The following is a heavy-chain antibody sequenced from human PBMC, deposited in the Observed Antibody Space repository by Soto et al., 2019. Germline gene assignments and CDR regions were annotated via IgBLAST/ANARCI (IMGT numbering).Heavy chain of an antibody. Sequence: ASVKVSCKASGYTFTSYDINWVRQATGQGLEWMGWMNPNSGNTGYAQKFQGRVTMTRNTSISTAYMDLSSLRSEDTAVYYCASAYPSRYCARGPGSLRPWGQGTLVTVSS. CDR1: GYTFTSYD. V-gene: IGHV1-8*01. CDR3: ASAYPSRYCARGPGSLRP. J-gene: IGHJ5*02. CDR2: MNPNSGNT. D-gene: IGHD2-15*01.